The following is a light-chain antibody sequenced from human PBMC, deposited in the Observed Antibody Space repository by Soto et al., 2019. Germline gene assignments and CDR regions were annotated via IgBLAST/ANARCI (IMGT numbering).Light chain of an antibody. CDR3: HQYDRSPLT. V-gene: IGKV3-20*01. J-gene: IGKJ4*01. Sequence: EIVLTQSPGTLSLSPGERATLSCRASQTINNKFLAWYQQNPGQAPRLLIYDASSRATGVPDRFSGSGSGTDFTLTISRLEPEDFVVYYCHQYDRSPLTFGGGTKVEIK. CDR1: QTINNKF. CDR2: DAS.